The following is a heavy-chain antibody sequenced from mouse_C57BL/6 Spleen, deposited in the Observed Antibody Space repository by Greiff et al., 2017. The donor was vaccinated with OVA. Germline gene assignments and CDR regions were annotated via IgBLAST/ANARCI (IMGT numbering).Heavy chain of an antibody. Sequence: VQLQQSGPELVKPGASVKISCKASGYAFSSSWMNWVKQRPGKGLEWIGRIYPGDGDTNYNGKFKGKATLTADKSSSTAYMQLSSLTSEDSAVYFCARSPLGWYFDVWGTGTTVTVSS. J-gene: IGHJ1*03. V-gene: IGHV1-82*01. CDR1: GYAFSSSW. D-gene: IGHD6-1*01. CDR2: IYPGDGDT. CDR3: ARSPLGWYFDV.